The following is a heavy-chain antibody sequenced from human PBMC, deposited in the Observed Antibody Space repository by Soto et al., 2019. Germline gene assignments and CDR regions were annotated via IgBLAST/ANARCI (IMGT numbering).Heavy chain of an antibody. Sequence: CGSLRLSCAASRFTFSAYWIHWVRQDPGRGLEWVSRINSDGSITSYADSVKGRFTISRDNAKNMLYLQMSSLRAEDTAVYYCARAPYPVFDYWGQGTLVTVSS. V-gene: IGHV3-74*01. J-gene: IGHJ4*02. CDR1: RFTFSAYW. CDR2: INSDGSIT. CDR3: ARAPYPVFDY.